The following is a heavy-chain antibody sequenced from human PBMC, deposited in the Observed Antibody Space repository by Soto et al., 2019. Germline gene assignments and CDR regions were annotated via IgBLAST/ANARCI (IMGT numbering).Heavy chain of an antibody. V-gene: IGHV2-5*02. CDR3: AQSYDFHPVGWFDP. Sequence: QITLKESGPTLVKPTQTLTLTCTFSGFSLSTSGVGVGWIRQPPGKALEWLALIYWDDDKRYSPSLKSRLTITKDTSKNQVVLTMTNMDPVDTATYYCAQSYDFHPVGWFDPWGQGTLVTVSS. CDR1: GFSLSTSGVG. D-gene: IGHD3-3*01. J-gene: IGHJ5*02. CDR2: IYWDDDK.